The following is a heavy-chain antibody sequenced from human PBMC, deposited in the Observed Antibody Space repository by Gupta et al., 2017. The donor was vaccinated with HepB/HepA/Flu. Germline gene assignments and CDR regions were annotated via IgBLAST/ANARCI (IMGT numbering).Heavy chain of an antibody. CDR3: ARMGMSSSYWFDY. CDR2: IYYSGST. Sequence: QLQLQESGPGLVKPSETLSLTCTVSGGSISISSYYWGWLRQPPGKGLEWIGSIYYSGSTYYHPSLNSRVTISVDTSKNQFSLKLSSVTAADTAVYYCARMGMSSSYWFDYWGQGTLVTVSS. D-gene: IGHD6-6*01. V-gene: IGHV4-39*01. CDR1: GGSISISSYY. J-gene: IGHJ4*02.